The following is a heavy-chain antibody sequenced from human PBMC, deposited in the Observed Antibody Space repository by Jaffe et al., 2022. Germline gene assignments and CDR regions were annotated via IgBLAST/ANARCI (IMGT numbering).Heavy chain of an antibody. CDR1: GYSFTSYW. D-gene: IGHD3-9*01. J-gene: IGHJ6*03. CDR3: ARHGYYDILTGYYRDPYYYYYYMDV. V-gene: IGHV5-51*01. CDR2: IYPGDSDT. Sequence: EVQLVQSGAEVKKPGESLKISCKGSGYSFTSYWIGWVRQMPGKGLEWMGIIYPGDSDTRYSPSFQGQVTISADKSISTAYLQWSSLKASDTAMYYCARHGYYDILTGYYRDPYYYYYYMDVWGKGTTVTVSS.